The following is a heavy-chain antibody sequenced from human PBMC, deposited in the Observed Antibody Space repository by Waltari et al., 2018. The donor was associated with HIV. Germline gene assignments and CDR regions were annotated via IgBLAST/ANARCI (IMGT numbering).Heavy chain of an antibody. V-gene: IGHV1-18*01. CDR2: ISAYNGNT. CDR3: ARDKTTYYYGSGVSY. J-gene: IGHJ4*02. Sequence: QVQLVPSGAEVKKPGASVKVSCKASGYTFTTYGISWVRQAPGQGLEWMGWISAYNGNTNYAQKLQGRVTMTTDTSTSTAYMELRSLRSDDTAVYYCARDKTTYYYGSGVSYWGQGTLVTVSS. D-gene: IGHD3-10*01. CDR1: GYTFTTYG.